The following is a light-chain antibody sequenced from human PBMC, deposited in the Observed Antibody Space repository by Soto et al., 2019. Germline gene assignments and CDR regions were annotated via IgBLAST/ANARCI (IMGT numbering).Light chain of an antibody. CDR2: KAS. V-gene: IGKV1-5*03. Sequence: DIPMTQSPSTLSASVGDRVTITCRASQSISSWSAWYQQKPGKAPKLLIYKASSLESGVPSRFSGSGSGTELTLTISSLQPDDFATYYCQQYNSYPSFGPGTNVDIK. CDR1: QSISSW. J-gene: IGKJ3*01. CDR3: QQYNSYPS.